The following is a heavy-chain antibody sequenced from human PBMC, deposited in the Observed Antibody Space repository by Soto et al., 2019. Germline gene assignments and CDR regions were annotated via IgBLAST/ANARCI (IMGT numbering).Heavy chain of an antibody. V-gene: IGHV4-59*01. CDR2: IYYSGST. CDR3: ARSSYDFYNYYYYGMDV. Sequence: SETLSLTCTVSGRSISSYYWSWIRQPPGKGLEWIGYIYYSGSTNYNPSLKSRVTISVDTSKNQFSLKLSSVTAADTAVYYCARSSYDFYNYYYYGMDVWGQGTTVTVSS. D-gene: IGHD5-12*01. J-gene: IGHJ6*02. CDR1: GRSISSYY.